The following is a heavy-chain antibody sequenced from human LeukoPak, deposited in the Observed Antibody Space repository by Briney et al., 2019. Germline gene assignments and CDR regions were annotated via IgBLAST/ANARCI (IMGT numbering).Heavy chain of an antibody. Sequence: GGSLRLSCAASGFTFSSYGMHWVRQAPGKGLEWVAFIRYDGSNKYYADSVKGRFTISRDNSKNTLYLQMNSLRAEDTAVYYCAKADFCSSTSCYMALDYWGQGTLVTVSS. V-gene: IGHV3-30*02. J-gene: IGHJ4*02. CDR2: IRYDGSNK. D-gene: IGHD2-2*02. CDR1: GFTFSSYG. CDR3: AKADFCSSTSCYMALDY.